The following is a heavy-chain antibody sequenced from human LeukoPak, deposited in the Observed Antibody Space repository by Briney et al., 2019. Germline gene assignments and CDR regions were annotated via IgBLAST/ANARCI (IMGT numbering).Heavy chain of an antibody. J-gene: IGHJ4*02. D-gene: IGHD5-18*01. CDR3: AKDHYGYVGY. CDR1: GFTFSNYG. V-gene: IGHV3-30*18. Sequence: GGSLRLSCAASGFTFSNYGMHWVRQAPGKGLEWVAVVSSDGSIDYYADSVRGRFTVSRDNSKNTLYLQMNSLRAEDTAVYYCAKDHYGYVGYWGQGTLVTVSS. CDR2: VSSDGSID.